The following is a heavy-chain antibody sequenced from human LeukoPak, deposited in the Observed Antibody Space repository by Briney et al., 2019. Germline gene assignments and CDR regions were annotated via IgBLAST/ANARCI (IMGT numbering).Heavy chain of an antibody. D-gene: IGHD1-1*01. V-gene: IGHV3-33*06. J-gene: IGHJ5*02. CDR3: ANDLRRYNWNDGDWFDP. CDR1: GYTFSSYG. Sequence: GGSLRLSCAASGYTFSSYGMHWVRQAPAKGLEWVAVIWYDGSNKYYADSVKGRFTISRDNSKNTLYLQMNSLRAEDTAVYYCANDLRRYNWNDGDWFDPWGQGTLVTVSS. CDR2: IWYDGSNK.